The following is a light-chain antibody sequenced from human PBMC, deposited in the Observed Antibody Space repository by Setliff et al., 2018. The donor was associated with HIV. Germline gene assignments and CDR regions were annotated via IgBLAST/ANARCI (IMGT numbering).Light chain of an antibody. J-gene: IGLJ1*01. CDR3: SSYAITNTLP. CDR2: EVR. V-gene: IGLV2-14*01. Sequence: QSALAQPASVSGSPGQSITISCTGTSSDVGRYNYVSWYQHHPGKAPKLIIYEVRNRPSGVSNRFSGSKSGNTASLTISGLQAEDEADYYCSSYAITNTLPFGTGTKV. CDR1: SSDVGRYNY.